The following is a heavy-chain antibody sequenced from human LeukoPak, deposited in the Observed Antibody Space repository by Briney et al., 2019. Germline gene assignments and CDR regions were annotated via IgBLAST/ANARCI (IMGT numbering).Heavy chain of an antibody. CDR3: AGTYCGGDCPPYPRGEITWFDP. D-gene: IGHD2-21*01. J-gene: IGHJ5*02. CDR1: GGTFSSYA. V-gene: IGHV1-69*13. Sequence: SVEVSCKASGGTFSSYAISWVRQAPGQGLEWVGGIIPIFGTANYAQKFQGRVTITADESTSTAYMELSSLRSEDTAVYYCAGTYCGGDCPPYPRGEITWFDPWGQGTLVTVSS. CDR2: IIPIFGTA.